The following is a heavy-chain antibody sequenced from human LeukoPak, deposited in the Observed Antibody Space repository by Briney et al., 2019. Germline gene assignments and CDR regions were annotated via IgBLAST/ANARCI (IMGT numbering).Heavy chain of an antibody. CDR2: ISGSGGST. D-gene: IGHD2-15*01. J-gene: IGHJ4*02. CDR3: AATPGYCSGGSCARAIDY. CDR1: GFTFSSYA. Sequence: PRGSLRRSCAASGFTFSSYAMSWVRQAPGKGLEWVSAISGSGGSTYYADSVKGRFTISRDNSKNTLYLQMNSLRAEDAAVYYCAATPGYCSGGSCARAIDYWGQGTLVTVSS. V-gene: IGHV3-23*01.